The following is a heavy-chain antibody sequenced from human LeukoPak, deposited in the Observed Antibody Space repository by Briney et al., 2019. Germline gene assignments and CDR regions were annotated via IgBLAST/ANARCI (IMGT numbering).Heavy chain of an antibody. CDR1: GGSFSGYY. CDR2: INHSGST. V-gene: IGHV4-34*01. J-gene: IGHJ6*02. Sequence: SEPLSLTCAVYGGSFSGYYWSWIRQPPGKGLEWIGEINHSGSTNYNPSLKSRVTISVDTSKNQFSLKLSSVTAADTAVYYCARGPTRPGYYYYYGMDVWGQGTTVTVSS. D-gene: IGHD1-14*01. CDR3: ARGPTRPGYYYYYGMDV.